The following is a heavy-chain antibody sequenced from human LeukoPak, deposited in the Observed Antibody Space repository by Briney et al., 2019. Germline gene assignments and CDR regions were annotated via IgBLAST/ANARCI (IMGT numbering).Heavy chain of an antibody. Sequence: ASVKVSCKASGYTFTNYGITWVRRAPGQGLEWRGWISAYNGDPNYAQKLQGRLTMTTDTSTSTAYMELRSLRSDDTAVYHCARDFYYGSGSPLGYWGQGTLVTVSS. J-gene: IGHJ4*02. D-gene: IGHD3-10*01. CDR3: ARDFYYGSGSPLGY. V-gene: IGHV1-18*01. CDR2: ISAYNGDP. CDR1: GYTFTNYG.